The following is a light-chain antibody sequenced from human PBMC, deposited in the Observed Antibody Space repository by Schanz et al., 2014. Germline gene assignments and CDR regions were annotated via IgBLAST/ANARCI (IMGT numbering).Light chain of an antibody. Sequence: QSVLTQPPSASGTPGQRVTISCSGSSSNIGSNTVDWYQQRPGTAPKLLIYNDNQRPSGVPDRFSGSKSGTSASLAISGLRSEDEADYYCCSYTSSRSWVFGGGTKLTVL. CDR3: CSYTSSRSWV. J-gene: IGLJ3*02. CDR1: SSNIGSNT. CDR2: NDN. V-gene: IGLV1-44*01.